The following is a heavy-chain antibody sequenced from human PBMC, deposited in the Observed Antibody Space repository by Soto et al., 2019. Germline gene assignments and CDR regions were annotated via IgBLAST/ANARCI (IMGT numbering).Heavy chain of an antibody. CDR2: IYYSGGT. D-gene: IGHD3-10*01. V-gene: IGHV4-30-2*01. CDR1: GGSISSGGFS. CDR3: ARAYGSGYDAFDI. J-gene: IGHJ3*02. Sequence: SETLSLTCAVSGGSISSGGFSWTWIRQPPGKGLEFIGYIYYSGGTYYNPSLKSRVTISVDRSKNQFSLRLSSVTAADTAVYYCARAYGSGYDAFDIWGQGTMVTVSS.